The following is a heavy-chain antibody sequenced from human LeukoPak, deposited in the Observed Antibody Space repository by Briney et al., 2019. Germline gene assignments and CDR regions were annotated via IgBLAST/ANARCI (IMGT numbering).Heavy chain of an antibody. Sequence: SETLSLTCAVYGGSFSGYYWSWIRQPPGKGLEWIGKINHSGSTNYNPSLESRATISVDTSKHQFTLNLTSVTAADTAVYFCARGPIVAVPAVYYYYMDVWGSGTTVTVSS. CDR1: GGSFSGYY. CDR2: INHSGST. CDR3: ARGPIVAVPAVYYYYMDV. J-gene: IGHJ6*03. V-gene: IGHV4-34*01. D-gene: IGHD2-2*01.